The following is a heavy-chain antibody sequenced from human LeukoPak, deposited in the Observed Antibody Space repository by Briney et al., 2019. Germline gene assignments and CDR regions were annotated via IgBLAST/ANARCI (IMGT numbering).Heavy chain of an antibody. D-gene: IGHD3-10*01. CDR1: GYTFTGYY. CDR2: INPNSGGT. CDR3: ARDTGELWFGELLYYFDY. Sequence: ASVKVSCKASGYTFTGYYMHWVRQAPGQGLEWMGWINPNSGGTNYAQKFQGRVTMTRDTSISTAYMELSRLRSGDTAVYCCARDTGELWFGELLYYFDYWGQGTLVTVSS. J-gene: IGHJ4*02. V-gene: IGHV1-2*02.